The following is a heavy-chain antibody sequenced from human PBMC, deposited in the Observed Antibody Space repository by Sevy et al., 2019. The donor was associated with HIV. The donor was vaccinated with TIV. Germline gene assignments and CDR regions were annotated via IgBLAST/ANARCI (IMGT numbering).Heavy chain of an antibody. D-gene: IGHD6-13*01. CDR2: ISYEGTET. V-gene: IGHV3-30-3*01. J-gene: IGHJ4*01. CDR3: ARDVGYSIKWYPLY. CDR1: GFAFSSHA. Sequence: GSLRLSCAASGFAFSSHAMHWVRQAPGKGLEWVGVISYEGTETFYAASVEGRFTISRDNSKNMLSLQINSLRPEDTAVYYCARDVGYSIKWYPLYWGQGTLVTVSS.